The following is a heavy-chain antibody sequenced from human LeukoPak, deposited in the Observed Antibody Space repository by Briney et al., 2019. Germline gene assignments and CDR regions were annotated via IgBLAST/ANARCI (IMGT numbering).Heavy chain of an antibody. CDR2: VSGSGGST. Sequence: GGSLRLSCAASGLTFSSYVMSWVRQAPGKGLEWVSGVSGSGGSTYYADSVKGRFTISRDNAKNSLYLQMNSLRAEDTAVYYCARDDRYFDWLYFDYWGQGTLVTVSS. CDR3: ARDDRYFDWLYFDY. D-gene: IGHD3-9*01. V-gene: IGHV3-23*01. J-gene: IGHJ4*02. CDR1: GLTFSSYV.